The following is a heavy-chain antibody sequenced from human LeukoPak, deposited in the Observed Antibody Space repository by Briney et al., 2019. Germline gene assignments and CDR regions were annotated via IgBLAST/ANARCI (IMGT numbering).Heavy chain of an antibody. D-gene: IGHD6-13*01. CDR3: ARETATGVTGSWYYDY. CDR2: ISSSSSTI. J-gene: IGHJ4*02. V-gene: IGHV3-48*01. CDR1: GFTFSTYS. Sequence: PGGSLRLSCAASGFTFSTYSMNWVRQAPGKGLEWVSYISSSSSTINSADSVKGRFTISRDNSKDTVSLQMGSLTTEDMAVYYCARETATGVTGSWYYDYWGQGTLVTVSS.